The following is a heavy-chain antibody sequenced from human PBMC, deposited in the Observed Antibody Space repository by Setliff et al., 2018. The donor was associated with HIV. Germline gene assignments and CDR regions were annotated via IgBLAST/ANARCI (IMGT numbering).Heavy chain of an antibody. CDR3: AREIQASLDPPYGYNYFDQ. CDR1: GYSISSGYH. V-gene: IGHV4-38-2*02. CDR2: LFHSGNT. J-gene: IGHJ5*02. D-gene: IGHD3-9*01. Sequence: SETLSLTCIVSGYSISSGYHWAWIRQPPGKGLEWIGSLFHSGNTYYTPSVKSRVIISVDTSKNQFSLKVKSVTAAETAVYYCAREIQASLDPPYGYNYFDQWGQGTLVTVSS.